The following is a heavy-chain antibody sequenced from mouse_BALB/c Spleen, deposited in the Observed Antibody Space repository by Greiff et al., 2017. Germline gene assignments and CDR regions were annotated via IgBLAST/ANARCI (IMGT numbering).Heavy chain of an antibody. Sequence: VQLQQSGAELVKPGASVKLSCTASGFNIKDTYMHWVKQRPEQGLEWIGRIDPANGNTKYDPKFQGKATITADTSSNTAYLQLSSLTSEDTAVYYCARSYGYDDAMDYWGQGTSVTVSS. D-gene: IGHD2-2*01. CDR1: GFNIKDTY. J-gene: IGHJ4*01. V-gene: IGHV14-3*02. CDR3: ARSYGYDDAMDY. CDR2: IDPANGNT.